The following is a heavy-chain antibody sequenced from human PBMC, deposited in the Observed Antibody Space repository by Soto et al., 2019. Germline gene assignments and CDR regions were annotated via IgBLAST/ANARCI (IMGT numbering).Heavy chain of an antibody. CDR2: IGTAGDT. J-gene: IGHJ6*02. D-gene: IGHD6-6*01. Sequence: PGGSLRLSCAASGFTFSSYDMHWVRQATGKGLEWVSAIGTAGDTYYPGSVKGRFTISRENAKNSLYLQMNSLRAEDTAVYYCARDQTIAARTDPSYYYYGMDVWGQGPTVTVSS. CDR3: ARDQTIAARTDPSYYYYGMDV. CDR1: GFTFSSYD. V-gene: IGHV3-13*01.